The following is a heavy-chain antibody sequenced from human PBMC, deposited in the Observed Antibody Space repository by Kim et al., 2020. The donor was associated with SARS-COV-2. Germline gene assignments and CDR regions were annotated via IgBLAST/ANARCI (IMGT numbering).Heavy chain of an antibody. D-gene: IGHD3-10*01. CDR3: ASSEMGFGELLPYFDY. CDR2: IDYSGST. V-gene: IGHV4-59*13. J-gene: IGHJ4*02. Sequence: SETLSLTCTVSGGSISSYYWSWIRQPPGKGLEWIGYIDYSGSTNYNPSLKSRVTISVDTSKTQFSLKLSSVTAADTAVYYCASSEMGFGELLPYFDYWGQGTLVTVSS. CDR1: GGSISSYY.